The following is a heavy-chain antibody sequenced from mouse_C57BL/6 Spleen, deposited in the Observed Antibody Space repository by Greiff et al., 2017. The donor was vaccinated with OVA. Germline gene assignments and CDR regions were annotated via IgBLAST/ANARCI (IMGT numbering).Heavy chain of an antibody. CDR1: GYTFTSYW. CDR2: INPNSGST. CDR3: VSLSTFYGGSPYFDY. V-gene: IGHV1-64*01. Sequence: QVQLQQPGAELVKPGASVKLSCKASGYTFTSYWMHWVKQRPGQGLEWIGMINPNSGSTNYNEKFKSKATLTVDKSSSTAYLQLSSLTSEDSAVYYCVSLSTFYGGSPYFDYWGQGTTLTVSA. J-gene: IGHJ2*01. D-gene: IGHD1-1*01.